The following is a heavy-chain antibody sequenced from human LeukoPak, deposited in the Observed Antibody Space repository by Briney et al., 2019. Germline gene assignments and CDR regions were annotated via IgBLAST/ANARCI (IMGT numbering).Heavy chain of an antibody. D-gene: IGHD6-13*01. Sequence: PGGSLRLSCAASGFTFSNYPIHWVRQAPGKGLEWVAVVSSDGSNKHYADSVQGRFTISRDNSKNTLYLQLDSLRAEDTAVYYCAKDHAVIAAAGYFDYWGQGTLVTVSS. CDR3: AKDHAVIAAAGYFDY. J-gene: IGHJ4*02. CDR1: GFTFSNYP. V-gene: IGHV3-30-3*01. CDR2: VSSDGSNK.